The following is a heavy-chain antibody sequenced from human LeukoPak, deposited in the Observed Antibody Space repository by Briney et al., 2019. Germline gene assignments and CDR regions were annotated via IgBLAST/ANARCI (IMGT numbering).Heavy chain of an antibody. Sequence: GGSLRLSCAASGFTFSNYAMSWVRQAPAKGLEWVSAISSSGRSTYYADSVKGRFTISRDDSKNTLYLQMSSLRVEDTAVFYCARACGDGTCYLAAFDLWGQGTMVTVSS. CDR2: ISSSGRST. J-gene: IGHJ3*01. CDR3: ARACGDGTCYLAAFDL. V-gene: IGHV3-23*01. CDR1: GFTFSNYA. D-gene: IGHD2-15*01.